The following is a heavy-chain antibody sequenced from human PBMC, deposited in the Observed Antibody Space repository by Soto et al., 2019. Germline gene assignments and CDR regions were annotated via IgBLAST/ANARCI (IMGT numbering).Heavy chain of an antibody. Sequence: ASVKVSCKASGYTFTSYGISWVRQAPGQGLEWMGWISAYNGNTNYAQKLQGRVTMTTDTSTSTAYMELRSLRSDDTAVYYCARAIETQDIVLMVYAELDYWGQGTLVTVSS. D-gene: IGHD2-8*01. J-gene: IGHJ4*02. CDR1: GYTFTSYG. CDR2: ISAYNGNT. CDR3: ARAIETQDIVLMVYAELDY. V-gene: IGHV1-18*01.